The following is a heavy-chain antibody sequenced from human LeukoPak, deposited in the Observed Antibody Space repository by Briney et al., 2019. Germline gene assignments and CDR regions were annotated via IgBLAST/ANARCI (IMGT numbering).Heavy chain of an antibody. D-gene: IGHD3-10*01. CDR2: TPYSGDT. CDR3: ARDTGGYYGSGDWFDP. Sequence: SETLSLTCTVSGDSISSSNYYWGWIRQPPGKGLEWIGSTPYSGDTVYNPSLKSRIIISVDTSKNQFSLKLTSVTAADTAVYYCARDTGGYYGSGDWFDPWGQGTLVTVSS. V-gene: IGHV4-39*02. CDR1: GDSISSSNYY. J-gene: IGHJ5*02.